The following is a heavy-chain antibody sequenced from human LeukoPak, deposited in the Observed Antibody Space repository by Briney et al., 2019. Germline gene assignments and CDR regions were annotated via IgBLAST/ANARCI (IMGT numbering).Heavy chain of an antibody. CDR3: ARDSSGYSSLDY. D-gene: IGHD3-22*01. V-gene: IGHV4-31*01. Sequence: SQTLSLTCTVSSGSISSGGYYWSWIRQHPGKGLEWIGYIYYSGSTYYNPSLKSQVTISVDTSKNQFSLKLSSVTAADTAVYYCARDSSGYSSLDYWGQGTLVTVSS. CDR2: IYYSGST. J-gene: IGHJ4*02. CDR1: SGSISSGGYY.